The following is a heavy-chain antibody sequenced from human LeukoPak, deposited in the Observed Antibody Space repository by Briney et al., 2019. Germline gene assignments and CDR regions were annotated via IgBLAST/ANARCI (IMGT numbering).Heavy chain of an antibody. CDR2: IKQDGREK. V-gene: IGHV3-7*05. D-gene: IGHD1-26*01. CDR1: GFTFSRDW. J-gene: IGHJ3*02. Sequence: GGSLRLSCAASGFTFSRDWMSWVRQAPGKGLEWVANIKQDGREKNHVDSVKGRFTISRDNAKNSLYLQMNSLRVEDTAVYYCARDHLREGATGASEIWGQGTMVTVSS. CDR3: ARDHLREGATGASEI.